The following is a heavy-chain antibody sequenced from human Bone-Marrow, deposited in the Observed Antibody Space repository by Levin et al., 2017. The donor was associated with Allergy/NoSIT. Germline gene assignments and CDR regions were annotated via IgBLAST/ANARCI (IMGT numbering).Heavy chain of an antibody. CDR2: IIPIFGTT. D-gene: IGHD5-24*01. Sequence: SVKVSCKASGGTSSRYAFSWVRQAPGQGLEWMGGIIPIFGTTNYAQKFQGRVTNTADKSTSTVYMELSSLRSHHTAVYYWAGGTLLGRDGLISHYYYAMDVWGPGTTVTVSS. CDR3: AGGTLLGRDGLISHYYYAMDV. V-gene: IGHV1-69*06. J-gene: IGHJ6*02. CDR1: GGTSSRYA.